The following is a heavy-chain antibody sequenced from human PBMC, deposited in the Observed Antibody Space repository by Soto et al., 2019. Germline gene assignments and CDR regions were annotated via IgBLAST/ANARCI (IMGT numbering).Heavy chain of an antibody. CDR1: GYTFTSYA. Sequence: QVKLVQSGAEEKKPGASVKVSCKASGYTFTSYAMHWVRQAPGQRLEWMGWINAGNSNTKYSQKFQGSVTITRDTSASTAYMELSSLRSEDTAVYYCASIIVVVTALDYWGQGTLVTVSS. D-gene: IGHD2-21*02. J-gene: IGHJ4*02. CDR3: ASIIVVVTALDY. CDR2: INAGNSNT. V-gene: IGHV1-3*05.